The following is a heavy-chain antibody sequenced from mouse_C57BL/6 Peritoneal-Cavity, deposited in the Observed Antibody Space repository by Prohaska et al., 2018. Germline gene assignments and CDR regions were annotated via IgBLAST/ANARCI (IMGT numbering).Heavy chain of an antibody. CDR1: GYTFTSSW. CDR3: AREDGNYFAY. CDR2: IYPGSGST. D-gene: IGHD2-1*01. Sequence: PGASVKMSCKASGYTFTSSWITWVKQRPGQGLEWIGDIYPGSGSTNYNEKFKSKATLTVDTSSSTAYMQVSSLTSEDSAVYYCAREDGNYFAYWGQGTLVTVSA. J-gene: IGHJ3*01. V-gene: IGHV1-55*01.